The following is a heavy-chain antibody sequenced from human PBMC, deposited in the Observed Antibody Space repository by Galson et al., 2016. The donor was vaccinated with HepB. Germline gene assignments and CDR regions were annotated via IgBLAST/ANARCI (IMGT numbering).Heavy chain of an antibody. CDR3: ARDRQPSRYHGLHV. Sequence: SETLSLTCTVSGGSISDYYWSWIRQPPGKGLEWIGYIYNSGSTNYNPSLKSRVTISIDTPKSQFSLKVSSVTAADTAVYYCARDRQPSRYHGLHVWGQGTTVTVSS. V-gene: IGHV4-59*01. J-gene: IGHJ6*02. CDR2: IYNSGST. CDR1: GGSISDYY. D-gene: IGHD1-14*01.